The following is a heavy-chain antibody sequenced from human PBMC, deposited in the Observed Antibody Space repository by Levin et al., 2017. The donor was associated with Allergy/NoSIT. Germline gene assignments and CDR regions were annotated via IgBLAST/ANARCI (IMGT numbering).Heavy chain of an antibody. V-gene: IGHV3-11*01. CDR3: ARGRYYDSSRAGWFDP. J-gene: IGHJ5*02. CDR1: GFTFSDYY. D-gene: IGHD3-3*01. Sequence: GESLKISCAASGFTFSDYYMTWMRQAPGKGLEWVSYISNRGNSIYYADFVRGRFTISRDNARNSQYLMMNSLTAEDTAVYYCARGRYYDSSRAGWFDPWGQGTLVTVSS. CDR2: ISNRGNSI.